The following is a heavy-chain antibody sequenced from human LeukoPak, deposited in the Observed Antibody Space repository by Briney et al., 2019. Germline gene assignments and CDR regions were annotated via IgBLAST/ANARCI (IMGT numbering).Heavy chain of an antibody. CDR3: ASGILYRYYYYGMDV. V-gene: IGHV4-59*01. Sequence: SETLSLTCAVYGGSFSGYYWSWIRQPPGKGLEWIGYIYYSGSTNYNPSLKSRVTISVDTSKNQFSLKLSSVTAADTAVYYCASGILYRYYYYGMDVWGQGTTVTVSS. CDR2: IYYSGST. CDR1: GGSFSGYY. D-gene: IGHD2-21*01. J-gene: IGHJ6*02.